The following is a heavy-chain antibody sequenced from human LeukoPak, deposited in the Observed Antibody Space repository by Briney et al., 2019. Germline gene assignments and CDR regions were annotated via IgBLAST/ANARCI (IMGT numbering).Heavy chain of an antibody. D-gene: IGHD1-26*01. Sequence: ATVKVSCKASGYTFTSYSISWVRQAPGQRLEWMGWISAYNGNTNYAQKLRGKVTMTTDPSTSTAYMELRSLRSDDTAVYYCAREGGVGALDYWGQGTLVTVSS. V-gene: IGHV1-18*01. J-gene: IGHJ4*02. CDR1: GYTFTSYS. CDR2: ISAYNGNT. CDR3: AREGGVGALDY.